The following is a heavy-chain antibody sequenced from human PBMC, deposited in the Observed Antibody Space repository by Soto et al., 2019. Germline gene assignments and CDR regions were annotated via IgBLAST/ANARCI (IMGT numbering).Heavy chain of an antibody. J-gene: IGHJ6*03. V-gene: IGHV1-8*01. D-gene: IGHD3-3*01. CDR3: ARFRSYYDFLGGYNRDNYYYSMDV. CDR1: GYTFTSYD. CDR2: MNPNSGNT. Sequence: GASVKVSCKASGYTFTSYDINWVRQATGQGLEWMGWMNPNSGNTGYAQKFQGRVTMTRNTSISTAYMELSSLRSEDTAVYYCARFRSYYDFLGGYNRDNYYYSMDVWGKGTTVTVSS.